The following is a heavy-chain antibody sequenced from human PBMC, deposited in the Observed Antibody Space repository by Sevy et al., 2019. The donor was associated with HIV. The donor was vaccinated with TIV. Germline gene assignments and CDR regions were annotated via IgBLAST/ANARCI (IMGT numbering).Heavy chain of an antibody. D-gene: IGHD3-10*01. J-gene: IGHJ3*02. CDR1: GFTVSSNY. V-gene: IGHV3-53*01. CDR3: ATHGLLWFGELSDAFDI. CDR2: IYSGGST. Sequence: GGSLRLSCAASGFTVSSNYVSWVRQAPGKGLEWVSVIYSGGSTYYADSVKGRFTISRDNSKNTLYLQMNSLRAEDTAVYYCATHGLLWFGELSDAFDIWGQGTMVTVSS.